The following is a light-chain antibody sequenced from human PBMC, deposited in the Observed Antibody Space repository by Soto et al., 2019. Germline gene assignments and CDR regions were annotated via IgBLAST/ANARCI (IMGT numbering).Light chain of an antibody. Sequence: EIVLTQSPGTLSLSPGERATLSCRASQSVSSSYLAWYQQKPGQAPRLLIYGASSRATGIPDRFSGSGSGTDVTLTISRLEPEDFSVYYCHQYDSSPLTVGGGTKVEIK. CDR3: HQYDSSPLT. CDR2: GAS. J-gene: IGKJ4*01. CDR1: QSVSSSY. V-gene: IGKV3-20*01.